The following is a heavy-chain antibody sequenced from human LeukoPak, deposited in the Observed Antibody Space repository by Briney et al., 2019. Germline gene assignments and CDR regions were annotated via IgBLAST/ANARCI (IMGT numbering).Heavy chain of an antibody. CDR3: ARGSIAVAGSYFDY. Sequence: SVKVSCKASGGTFSGYAISWVRQAPGQGLEWMGGIIPIFGTANYAQKFQGRVTITADKSTSTAYMELSSLRSEDTAVYYCARGSIAVAGSYFDYWGQGTLVTVSS. J-gene: IGHJ4*02. CDR2: IIPIFGTA. V-gene: IGHV1-69*06. CDR1: GGTFSGYA. D-gene: IGHD6-19*01.